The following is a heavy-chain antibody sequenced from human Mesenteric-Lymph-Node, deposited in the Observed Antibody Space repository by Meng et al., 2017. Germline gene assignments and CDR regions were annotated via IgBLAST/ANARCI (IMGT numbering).Heavy chain of an antibody. D-gene: IGHD6-19*01. J-gene: IGHJ4*02. Sequence: QVQLVESGGGVVLPGGSLRLSCAASGFTFSNSDMHWVRQAPGKGLEWVAVISYDGSTQYSTDFVKGRFTISRDNSENTLYLQMNSLRPEDTAVYYCAKNQKSSGWYDYFDYWGQGTLVTAPQ. CDR3: AKNQKSSGWYDYFDY. CDR1: GFTFSNSD. V-gene: IGHV3-30*18. CDR2: ISYDGSTQ.